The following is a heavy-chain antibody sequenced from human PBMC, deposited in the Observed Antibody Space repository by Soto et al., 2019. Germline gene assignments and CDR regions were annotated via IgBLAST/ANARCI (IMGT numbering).Heavy chain of an antibody. CDR3: AHRLEGYVSGWSQVCFDY. V-gene: IGHV2-5*02. D-gene: IGHD6-19*01. CDR1: GFSLTTTGVG. Sequence: QITLKESGPTLVTPTQTLTLTCTFSGFSLTTTGVGVGWIRQPPGKALEWLAVIYWDDDKRYSPSLTSRVTISKDTSTNQVVLTMTNMDPVDTATYFCAHRLEGYVSGWSQVCFDYWGQGALVTVSS. J-gene: IGHJ4*02. CDR2: IYWDDDK.